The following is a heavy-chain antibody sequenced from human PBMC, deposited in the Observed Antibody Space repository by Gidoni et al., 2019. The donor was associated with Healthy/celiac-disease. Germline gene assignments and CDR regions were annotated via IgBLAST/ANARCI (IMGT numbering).Heavy chain of an antibody. J-gene: IGHJ4*02. CDR1: GYTFTGYY. V-gene: IGHV1-2*02. CDR2: INPNSGGT. CDR3: ARSYDFWSGQTPGFDY. D-gene: IGHD3-3*01. Sequence: QVQLVQSGAEVKKPGASVKVSCTASGYTFTGYYMHWVRQAPGQGLEWMGWINPNSGGTNYAQKFQGRVTMTRDTSISTAYMELSRLRSDDTAVYYCARSYDFWSGQTPGFDYWGQGTLVTVSS.